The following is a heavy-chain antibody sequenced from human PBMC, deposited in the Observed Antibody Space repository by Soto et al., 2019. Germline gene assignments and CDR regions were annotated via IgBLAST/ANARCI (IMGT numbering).Heavy chain of an antibody. CDR2: INFNGGST. J-gene: IGHJ4*02. V-gene: IGHV1-46*01. Sequence: GASVKVSCKASGHTFTTYYMHWVRQAPGQGLDWMGIINFNGGSTTYAQQFQGRVTMTRDTSTSTVYMELNSLRVEDTGVYYCATLDTAMISNAGYWGQGTQVTVSS. CDR3: ATLDTAMISNAGY. D-gene: IGHD5-18*01. CDR1: GHTFTTYY.